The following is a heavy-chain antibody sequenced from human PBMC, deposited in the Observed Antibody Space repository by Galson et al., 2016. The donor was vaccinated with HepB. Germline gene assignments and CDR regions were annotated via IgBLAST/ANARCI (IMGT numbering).Heavy chain of an antibody. J-gene: IGHJ4*02. V-gene: IGHV6-1*01. D-gene: IGHD2-15*01. CDR3: ARGHLVVPFSFYFDY. CDR1: GDSVSSNSAT. CDR2: TYHTSNWYS. Sequence: CAISGDSVSSNSATWNWIRQSPSGGLEWLGRTYHTSNWYSDYAVSVKSRITINPDTSKNQFSLQLNSVTPEDTAVYYCARGHLVVPFSFYFDYWGQGSLVTVSS.